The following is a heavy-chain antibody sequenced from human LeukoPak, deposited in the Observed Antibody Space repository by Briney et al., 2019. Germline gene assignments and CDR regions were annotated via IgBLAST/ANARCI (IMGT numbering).Heavy chain of an antibody. V-gene: IGHV3-48*03. CDR3: ARDYDSSGYYGPYFDY. J-gene: IGHJ4*02. CDR1: RFTFSSYE. CDR2: ISSSGSTI. D-gene: IGHD3-22*01. Sequence: GGSLRLSCAASRFTFSSYEMNWVRQAPGKGLEWVSYISSSGSTIYYADSVTGRFTISRDNAKNSLYLQMNSLRAEDTAVYYCARDYDSSGYYGPYFDYWGQGTLVTVSS.